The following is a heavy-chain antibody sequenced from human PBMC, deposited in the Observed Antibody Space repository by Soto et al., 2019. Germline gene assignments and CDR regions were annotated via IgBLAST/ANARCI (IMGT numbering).Heavy chain of an antibody. D-gene: IGHD3-22*01. CDR2: IYHSGST. CDR1: GGSISSSNW. CDR3: ARHKTTMLTVVSAFDP. V-gene: IGHV4-4*02. Sequence: SETLSLTCAVSGGSISSSNWWSWVRQPPGKGLEWIGEIYHSGSTNYNPSLKSRVTISVDKSKNQFSLKLSSVTAADTAVYYCARHKTTMLTVVSAFDPWGQGTRVTVSS. J-gene: IGHJ5*02.